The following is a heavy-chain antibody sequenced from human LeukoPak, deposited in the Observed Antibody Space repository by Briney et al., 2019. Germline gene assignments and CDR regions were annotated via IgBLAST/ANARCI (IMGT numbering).Heavy chain of an antibody. CDR1: GYTFTNYW. V-gene: IGHV5-51*01. Sequence: GESLKVSCKGSGYTFTNYWIVWVRQMPGKGLEWMGIIYPGDSDTRYSPSFQGQVTISADKSISTAYLQWSSLKASDTAMYYCARHSSGYSGSQSDYWGQGTLVTVSS. D-gene: IGHD6-13*01. J-gene: IGHJ4*02. CDR3: ARHSSGYSGSQSDY. CDR2: IYPGDSDT.